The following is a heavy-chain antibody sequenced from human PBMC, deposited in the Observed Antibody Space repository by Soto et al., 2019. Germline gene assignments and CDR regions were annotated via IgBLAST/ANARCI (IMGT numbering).Heavy chain of an antibody. CDR2: ISESGGST. J-gene: IGHJ4*02. D-gene: IGHD6-13*01. CDR3: AKRSPYSSGWYSPIFDY. CDR1: GFSFSDYA. Sequence: GGSLRLSCTASGFSFSDYAMSWVRQAPGKGLEWVSVISESGGSTHYADSVRGRFTVSRDNSKNSLSLRMNSLRDEDTAVYFCAKRSPYSSGWYSPIFDYWGQGALVTVSS. V-gene: IGHV3-23*01.